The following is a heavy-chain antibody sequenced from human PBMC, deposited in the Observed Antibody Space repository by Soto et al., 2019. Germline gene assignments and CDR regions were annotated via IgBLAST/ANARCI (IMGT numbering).Heavy chain of an antibody. Sequence: QLQLQESGSGQVEPAQTLSLTCVVSGCSVTSGGHSWSWIRQAPGKGLEWVGSVYQTKFAYYNPALRSRVAISLDRSNNQVALGMTSLTPADTAMYYCARVDTRLAVLSHNYWGQGKLVTVSS. CDR2: VYQTKFA. V-gene: IGHV4-30-2*01. J-gene: IGHJ4*02. CDR3: ARVDTRLAVLSHNY. D-gene: IGHD3-16*02. CDR1: GCSVTSGGHS.